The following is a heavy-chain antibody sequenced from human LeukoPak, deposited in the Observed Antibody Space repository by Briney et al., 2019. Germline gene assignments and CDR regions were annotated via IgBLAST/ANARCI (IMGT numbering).Heavy chain of an antibody. Sequence: KASETLSLTCSVSGGSISSLYWSWIRQRPGGGLECIGYIYYTGCTNYTPSLKSGVTMFVDMSKHQFSLRLSSVPAADTAVYYCAGHRAYSSSSPFDYWGQGTLVTVSS. CDR3: AGHRAYSSSSPFDY. J-gene: IGHJ4*02. CDR1: GGSISSLY. V-gene: IGHV4-59*08. D-gene: IGHD6-6*01. CDR2: IYYTGCT.